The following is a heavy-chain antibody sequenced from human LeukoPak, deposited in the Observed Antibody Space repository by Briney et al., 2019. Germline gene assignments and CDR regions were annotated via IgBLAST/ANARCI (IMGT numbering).Heavy chain of an antibody. CDR1: GFTFSSYW. CDR3: ARIGYDSSGYYAPWVDY. CDR2: IKEDGSEK. J-gene: IGHJ4*02. Sequence: PGGSLRLSCAASGFTFSSYWMSWVRQAPGTGLEWVANIKEDGSEKYYADSVKGRFTISRDNAKNSLYLQMNSLRAEDTAVYYCARIGYDSSGYYAPWVDYWGQGTLVTVSS. D-gene: IGHD3-22*01. V-gene: IGHV3-7*01.